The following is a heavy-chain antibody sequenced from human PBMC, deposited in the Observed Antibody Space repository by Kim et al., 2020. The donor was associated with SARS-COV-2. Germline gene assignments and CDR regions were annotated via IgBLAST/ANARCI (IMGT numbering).Heavy chain of an antibody. CDR3: ARGRYDFWSGYFEGMDV. J-gene: IGHJ6*02. Sequence: SETLSLTCTVSGGSISSGGYYWSWIRQHPGKGLEWIGYIYYSGSTYYNPSLKSRVTISVDTSKNQFSLKLSSVTAADTAVYYCARGRYDFWSGYFEGMDVWGQGTTVTVSS. V-gene: IGHV4-31*03. CDR2: IYYSGST. CDR1: GGSISSGGYY. D-gene: IGHD3-3*01.